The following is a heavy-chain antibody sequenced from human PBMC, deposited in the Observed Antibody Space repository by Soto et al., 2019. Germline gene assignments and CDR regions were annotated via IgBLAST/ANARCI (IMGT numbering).Heavy chain of an antibody. Sequence: GGSLRLSCAASGFTFSSYGMHWVRQAPGKGLEWVAVISYDGSNKYYADSVKGRFTISRDNSKNTLYLQMNSLRAEDTAVYYCAKDGRELRGGYYFDYWGQGTLVTVSS. CDR3: AKDGRELRGGYYFDY. D-gene: IGHD1-26*01. V-gene: IGHV3-30*18. J-gene: IGHJ4*02. CDR2: ISYDGSNK. CDR1: GFTFSSYG.